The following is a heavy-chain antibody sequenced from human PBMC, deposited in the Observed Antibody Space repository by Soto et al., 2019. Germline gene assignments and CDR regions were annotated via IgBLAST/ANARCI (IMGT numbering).Heavy chain of an antibody. J-gene: IGHJ6*03. Sequence: SETLSLTCSFSGDSVTNHYLTWIRQSPEKGLEWIGYMHYTGFSHYSPSLKSRLTISVDTSKNQFTLKLSSVTAADTAVYYCARASYPYRGYYYMDVWGKGTTVTVS. CDR3: ARASYPYRGYYYMDV. V-gene: IGHV4-59*02. CDR1: GDSVTNHY. CDR2: MHYTGFS. D-gene: IGHD2-2*01.